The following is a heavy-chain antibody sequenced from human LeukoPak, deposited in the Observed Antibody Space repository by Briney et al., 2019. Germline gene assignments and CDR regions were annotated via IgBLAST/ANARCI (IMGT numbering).Heavy chain of an antibody. CDR3: ARDLATAATADRAFDI. Sequence: SETLSLTCTVSGGSITSYYWSWIRQPPGKGLEWIGYIYYSGSTNYNPSLKNRVTISVDTSKNQFSLKLSSVTAADTAVYYCARDLATAATADRAFDIWGQGTMVTVSS. V-gene: IGHV4-59*01. J-gene: IGHJ3*02. CDR1: GGSITSYY. CDR2: IYYSGST. D-gene: IGHD6-13*01.